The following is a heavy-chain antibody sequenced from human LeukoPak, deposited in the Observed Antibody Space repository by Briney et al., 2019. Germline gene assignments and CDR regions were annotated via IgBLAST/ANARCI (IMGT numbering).Heavy chain of an antibody. CDR2: IKQDGSEK. V-gene: IGHV3-7*01. Sequence: GGSLRLSCAASGFTFSSYWMSWVRQAPGKGLEWVANIKQDGSEKYYVDSVKGRFTISRDNDKNSLYLQMNSLRAEDTAVYYCARAPLYYYGSGSYCPTFDYWGQGTLVTVSS. CDR1: GFTFSSYW. CDR3: ARAPLYYYGSGSYCPTFDY. D-gene: IGHD3-10*01. J-gene: IGHJ4*02.